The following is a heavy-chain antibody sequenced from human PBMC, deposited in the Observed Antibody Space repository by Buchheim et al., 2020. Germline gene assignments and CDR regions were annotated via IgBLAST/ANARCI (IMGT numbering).Heavy chain of an antibody. J-gene: IGHJ4*02. CDR1: GFTFSSYA. Sequence: QVQLVESGGGVVQPGRSLRLSCAASGFTFSSYAMHWVRQAPGKGLEWVAVISYDGSNKYYAESVKGRFTIPGDNSKKTPYLQMNSLRAEDTAAYYCAKDSGSYGDYFDYWGQGTL. D-gene: IGHD1-26*01. CDR3: AKDSGSYGDYFDY. CDR2: ISYDGSNK. V-gene: IGHV3-30*04.